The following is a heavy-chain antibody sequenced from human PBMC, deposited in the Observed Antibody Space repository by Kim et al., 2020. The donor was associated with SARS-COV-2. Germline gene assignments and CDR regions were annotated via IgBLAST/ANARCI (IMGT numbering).Heavy chain of an antibody. CDR2: INAGNGNT. D-gene: IGHD3-3*01. CDR3: ARDDFWSGYGHPWGGMDV. J-gene: IGHJ6*02. V-gene: IGHV1-3*01. Sequence: ASVKVSCKASGYTFTSYAMHWVRQAPGQRLEWMGWINAGNGNTKYSQKFQGRVTITRDTSASTAYMELSSLRSEDTAVYYCARDDFWSGYGHPWGGMDVWGQGTTVTVSS. CDR1: GYTFTSYA.